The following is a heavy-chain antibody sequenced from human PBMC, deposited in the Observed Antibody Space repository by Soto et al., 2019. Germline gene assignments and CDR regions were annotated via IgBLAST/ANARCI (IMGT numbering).Heavy chain of an antibody. D-gene: IGHD6-6*01. J-gene: IGHJ5*02. V-gene: IGHV3-23*01. CDR2: ISGSGGST. CDR3: AKDQLAGVDNWFDP. Sequence: PGGSLRLSCAASGFTFSSYAMSWVRQAPGKGLEWVSAISGSGGSTYYADSVKGRFTISRDNSKSTLYLQMNSLRAEDTAVYYCAKDQLAGVDNWFDPWGQGTLVTVSS. CDR1: GFTFSSYA.